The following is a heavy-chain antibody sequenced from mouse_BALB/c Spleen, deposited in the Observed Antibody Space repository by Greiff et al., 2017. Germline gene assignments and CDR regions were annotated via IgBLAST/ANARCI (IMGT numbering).Heavy chain of an antibody. CDR1: GFTFSSFG. V-gene: IGHV5-17*02. CDR2: ISSGSSTI. J-gene: IGHJ4*01. Sequence: EVQRVESGGGLVQPGGSRKLSCAASGFTFSSFGMHWVRQAPEKGLEWVAYISSGSSTIYYADTVKGRFTISRDNPKNTLFLQMTSLRSEDTAMYYCARSSNYYYAMDYWGQGTSVTVSS. CDR3: ARSSNYYYAMDY.